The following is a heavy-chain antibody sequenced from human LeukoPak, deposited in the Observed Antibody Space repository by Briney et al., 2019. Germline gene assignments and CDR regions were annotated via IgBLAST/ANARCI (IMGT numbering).Heavy chain of an antibody. CDR2: INPSVGST. CDR3: ARELSSSSRLLDS. V-gene: IGHV1-46*01. Sequence: GASAKVSCKASGYTFSSYYMHWVRQAPGKGLEWMGIINPSVGSTSHAQKFQGRVTMTRDMSTSTVYMELSSLRSEDTAVYYCARELSSSSRLLDSWGQGTLVTVSS. D-gene: IGHD6-6*01. CDR1: GYTFSSYY. J-gene: IGHJ4*02.